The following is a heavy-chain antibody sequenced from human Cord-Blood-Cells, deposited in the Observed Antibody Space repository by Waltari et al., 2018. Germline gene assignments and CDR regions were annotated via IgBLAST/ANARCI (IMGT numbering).Heavy chain of an antibody. D-gene: IGHD3-3*01. CDR2: LDPESGET. V-gene: IGHV1-24*01. CDR1: GYTLTELS. CDR3: ATTGAYYEFWSGYSHFDY. Sequence: QVQLVQSGAEVKKPGASVKVSCKVSGYTLTELSMHWVRQAPGKGLEWMGGLDPESGETIYGQKVQGRFTMTEDTSTDTAYMELSSLRSEDTAVYYCATTGAYYEFWSGYSHFDYWGQGTLVTVSS. J-gene: IGHJ4*02.